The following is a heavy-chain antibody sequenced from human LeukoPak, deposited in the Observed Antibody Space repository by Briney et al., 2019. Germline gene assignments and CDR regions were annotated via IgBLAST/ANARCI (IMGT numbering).Heavy chain of an antibody. J-gene: IGHJ4*02. CDR2: ISGSGTTK. CDR1: GFTSSSYA. V-gene: IGHV3-48*02. D-gene: IGHD4-17*01. CDR3: AKSATRTVSHIDY. Sequence: PGGSLRLSCAASGFTSSSYAMNWVRQAPGKGLEWVSYISGSGTTKYYGDSVKGRFTISRDNAKNSLYLQMNSLKDEDTAVYYCAKSATRTVSHIDYWGQGTLVIVSS.